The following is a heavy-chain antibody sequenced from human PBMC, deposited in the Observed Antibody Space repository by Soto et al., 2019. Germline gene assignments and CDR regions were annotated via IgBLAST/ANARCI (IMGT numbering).Heavy chain of an antibody. CDR1: GGSISSYY. CDR2: IYYSGST. J-gene: IGHJ3*02. CDR3: SRQTNDAFDI. V-gene: IGHV4-59*08. Sequence: SETLSLTCTVSGGSISSYYWSWIRQPPGKGLEWIGYIYYSGSTNYNPSLKSRVTISVDTSMNQFTLRLSSVTAADTAVYYWSRQTNDAFDIWGQGTMVTVSS.